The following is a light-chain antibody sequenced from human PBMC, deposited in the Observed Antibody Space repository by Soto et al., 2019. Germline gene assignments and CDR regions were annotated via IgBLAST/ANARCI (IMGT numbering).Light chain of an antibody. CDR2: DVT. CDR3: SSYTTSSTVL. J-gene: IGLJ2*01. CDR1: NSDIGAYNH. Sequence: QSALTQSASVSGSPGQSITISCTGTNSDIGAYNHVSWYQHHPGKAPKLMIYDVTYRPSGVSFRFSGSKSGNTASLTISGLHAEDEGDYYCSSYTTSSTVLFGGGTKLTVL. V-gene: IGLV2-14*01.